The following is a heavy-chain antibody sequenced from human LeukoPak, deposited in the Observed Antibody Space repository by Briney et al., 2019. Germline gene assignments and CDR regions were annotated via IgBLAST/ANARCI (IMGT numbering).Heavy chain of an antibody. Sequence: SETLSLTCAVYGGSFSGYYWSWVRQPPGKGLEWIGEINHSGSTNYNTSLKSRVTISVDTSKNQFSLKLSSVTAADTAVYYCANRIAAAGRGGGWFDPWGQGTLVTVSS. V-gene: IGHV4-34*01. J-gene: IGHJ5*02. CDR3: ANRIAAAGRGGGWFDP. CDR1: GGSFSGYY. D-gene: IGHD6-13*01. CDR2: INHSGST.